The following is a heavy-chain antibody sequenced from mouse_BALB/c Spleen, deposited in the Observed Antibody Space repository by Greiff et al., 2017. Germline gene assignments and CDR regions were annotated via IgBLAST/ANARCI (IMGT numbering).Heavy chain of an antibody. CDR1: GFTFSSYA. Sequence: EVKVVESGGGLVKPGGSLKLSCAASGFTFSSYAMSWVRQTPEKRLEWVATISSGGSYTYYPDSVKGRFTISRDNAKNTLYLQMSSLKSEDTAMYYCARQSYGTSAYWGQGTLVTVSA. D-gene: IGHD2-1*01. V-gene: IGHV5-6*03. J-gene: IGHJ3*01. CDR2: ISSGGSYT. CDR3: ARQSYGTSAY.